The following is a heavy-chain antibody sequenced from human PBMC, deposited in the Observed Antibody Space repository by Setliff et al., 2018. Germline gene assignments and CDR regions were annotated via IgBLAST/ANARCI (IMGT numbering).Heavy chain of an antibody. D-gene: IGHD3-22*01. V-gene: IGHV4-61*09. CDR3: ARGEMIVVFDY. J-gene: IGHJ4*02. Sequence: LSLTCTVSGGSISSGSYYWSWIRQPAGKGLEWIGHIYTSGSTNYNPSLKSRVTISVDTSKNQFSLKLSSVTAADTAVYYCARGEMIVVFDYWGQGTLVTVYS. CDR2: IYTSGST. CDR1: GGSISSGSYY.